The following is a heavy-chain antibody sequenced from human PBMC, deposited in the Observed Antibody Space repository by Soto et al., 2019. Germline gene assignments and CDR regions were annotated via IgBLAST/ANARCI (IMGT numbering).Heavy chain of an antibody. D-gene: IGHD2-2*01. V-gene: IGHV3-23*01. CDR3: AKIGGVVPAALFPVVAAPYYYVMDV. J-gene: IGHJ6*02. CDR1: GFTFSSYA. Sequence: EVQLLESGGGLVQPGGSLRLSCAASGFTFSSYAMSWVRQAPGKGLEWASAISGSGGSTYYADSVKGRFTISRDNPKNTLYLLMNRLRAEDTAVYYFAKIGGVVPAALFPVVAAPYYYVMDVCCQGTTVTVSS. CDR2: ISGSGGST.